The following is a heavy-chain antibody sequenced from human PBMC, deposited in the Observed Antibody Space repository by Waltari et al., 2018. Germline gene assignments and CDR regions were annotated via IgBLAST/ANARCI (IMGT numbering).Heavy chain of an antibody. D-gene: IGHD3-10*01. V-gene: IGHV4-34*01. J-gene: IGHJ4*02. CDR3: ARVGGRSKGRCFDY. CDR2: INHSGST. Sequence: QVPPTLLGPALFKPSGALSLHCPVYGWSLRGLLWRRIPRPPGKGLEWIGEINHSGSTNYNPSLKSRVTISVDTSKNQFSLKLSSVTAADTAVYYCARVGGRSKGRCFDYWGQGTLVTVSS. CDR1: GWSLRGLL.